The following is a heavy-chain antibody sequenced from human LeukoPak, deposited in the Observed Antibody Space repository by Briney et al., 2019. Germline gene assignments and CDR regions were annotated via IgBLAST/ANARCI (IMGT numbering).Heavy chain of an antibody. CDR2: TFAGYSYT. CDR3: ARQDSSGSNWFDP. D-gene: IGHD6-19*01. J-gene: IGHJ5*02. Sequence: GESLKISCQSSGYNFTPYWIVWVRQMPGKGLEWMGITFAGYSYTIYSPSFQGQVTISADKSISTAYLQWSSLKASDTAMYYCARQDSSGSNWFDPWGQGTLVTVSS. CDR1: GYNFTPYW. V-gene: IGHV5-51*01.